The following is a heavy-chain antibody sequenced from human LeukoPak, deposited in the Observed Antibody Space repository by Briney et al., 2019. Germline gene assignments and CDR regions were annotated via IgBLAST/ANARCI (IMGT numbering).Heavy chain of an antibody. CDR3: AKAMRASGTDFDY. V-gene: IGHV3-9*01. J-gene: IGHJ4*02. CDR1: GFTVDDYA. CDR2: INWSSANI. Sequence: GGSLRLSCAASGFTVDDYAMHWVRQAPGKGLEWVSGINWSSANIGYADSVKGRFTISRDNAKNSLYLQMNSLGAEDTALYYCAKAMRASGTDFDYWGQGTLVTVSS. D-gene: IGHD3-10*01.